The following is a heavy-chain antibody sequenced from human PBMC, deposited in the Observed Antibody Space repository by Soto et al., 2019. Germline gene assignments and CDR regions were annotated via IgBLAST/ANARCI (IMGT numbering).Heavy chain of an antibody. CDR3: AIGDGWRDYYGMDV. V-gene: IGHV1-2*04. CDR1: GYTFTGYY. J-gene: IGHJ6*02. CDR2: INPNSGGT. Sequence: VKVSCKASGYTFTGYYMHWVRQAPGQGLEWMGWINPNSGGTNYAQKFQGWVTMTRDTSISTAYMELSRLRSDDTAVYYCAIGDGWRDYYGMDVWGQGTTVTVSS. D-gene: IGHD2-15*01.